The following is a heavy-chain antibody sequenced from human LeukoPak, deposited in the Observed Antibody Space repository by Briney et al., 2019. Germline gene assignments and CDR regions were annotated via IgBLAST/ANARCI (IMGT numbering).Heavy chain of an antibody. CDR3: AKVCSGSYYAFDI. V-gene: IGHV3-23*01. J-gene: IGHJ3*02. CDR1: GFTFSSYV. D-gene: IGHD1-26*01. Sequence: SGRSLSLSCAASGFTFSSYVMSWVRQAPGKGLEWVSSISGSGGSTYYADSVTGRFTITRDNSKNTLYLQMNSLRAEDTAVYYCAKVCSGSYYAFDIWGQGTMVTVSS. CDR2: ISGSGGST.